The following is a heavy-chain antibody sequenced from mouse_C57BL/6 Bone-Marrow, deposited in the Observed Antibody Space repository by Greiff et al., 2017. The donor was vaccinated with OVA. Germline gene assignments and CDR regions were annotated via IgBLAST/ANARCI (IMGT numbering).Heavy chain of an antibody. D-gene: IGHD3-1*01. Sequence: EVQRVESGGGLVKPGGSLKLSCAASGFTFSSYTMSWVRQTPEKRLEWVATISGGGGNTYYTDSVTGRFTISRDNAKNTLYLLMSGVRSDDTCLCDCANHDCYSSQFAYRGQGTLVTVSA. CDR3: ANHDCYSSQFAY. J-gene: IGHJ3*01. V-gene: IGHV5-9*01. CDR1: GFTFSSYT. CDR2: ISGGGGNT.